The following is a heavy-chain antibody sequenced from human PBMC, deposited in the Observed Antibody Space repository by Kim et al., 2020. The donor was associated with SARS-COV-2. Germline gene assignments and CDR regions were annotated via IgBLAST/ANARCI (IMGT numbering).Heavy chain of an antibody. Sequence: SETLSLTCAVYGGSFSGYYWSWIRQPPGKGLEWIGEINHSGSTNYNPSLKSRVTISVDTSKNQFSLKLSSVTAADTAMYYCARGCGQYGVVAAGRFDYWG. CDR3: ARGCGQYGVVAAGRFDY. D-gene: IGHD2-15*01. V-gene: IGHV4-34*01. CDR1: GGSFSGYY. CDR2: INHSGST. J-gene: IGHJ4*01.